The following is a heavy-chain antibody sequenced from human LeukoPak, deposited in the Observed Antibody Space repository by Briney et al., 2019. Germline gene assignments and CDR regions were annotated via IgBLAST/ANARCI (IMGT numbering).Heavy chain of an antibody. CDR2: IYPSDSDT. J-gene: IGHJ4*02. Sequence: GESLKISCKGSGYSFSTYWIGWVRQMPGKGLEWMGIIYPSDSDTRYSPSFQGQVTISADKSISTAYLQGSSLKASDTAIYYCARRAAGACPRIDHWGQGTLVTVSS. V-gene: IGHV5-51*01. CDR1: GYSFSTYW. CDR3: ARRAAGACPRIDH.